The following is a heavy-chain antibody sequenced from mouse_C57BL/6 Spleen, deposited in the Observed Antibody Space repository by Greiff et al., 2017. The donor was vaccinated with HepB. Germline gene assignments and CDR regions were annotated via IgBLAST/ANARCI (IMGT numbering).Heavy chain of an antibody. D-gene: IGHD2-3*01. CDR2: IYPGDGDT. CDR1: GYAFSSYW. V-gene: IGHV1-80*01. J-gene: IGHJ3*01. Sequence: VQLQQSGAELVKPGASVKISCKASGYAFSSYWMNWVKQRPGKGLEWIGQIYPGDGDTNYNGKFKGKATMTADKSSSTAYMQLSSLTSEDSAVYFGARGDDGYYVWFAYWGQGTLVTVSA. CDR3: ARGDDGYYVWFAY.